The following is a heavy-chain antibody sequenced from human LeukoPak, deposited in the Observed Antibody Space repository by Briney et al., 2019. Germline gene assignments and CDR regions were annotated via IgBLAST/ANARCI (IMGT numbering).Heavy chain of an antibody. CDR3: ATSSGWHRFDY. V-gene: IGHV3-66*01. J-gene: IGHJ4*02. CDR2: IYSGGST. Sequence: GGSLRLSCAASGFTVSSNYMSWVRQAPGKGLEWVSVIYSGGSTYYADSVKGRFTISRDNSKNTLYLQMNSLRAEDTAVYYCATSSGWHRFDYWGQGTLVTVSS. D-gene: IGHD6-19*01. CDR1: GFTVSSNY.